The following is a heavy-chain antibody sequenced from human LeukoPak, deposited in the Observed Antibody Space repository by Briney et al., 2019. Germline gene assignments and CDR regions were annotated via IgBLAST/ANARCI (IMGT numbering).Heavy chain of an antibody. V-gene: IGHV4-34*01. D-gene: IGHD4-17*01. Sequence: SETLSLTCAVYDGSFSGYYWSWIRQPPGKGLEWTGEINHSGSTNYNPSLKSRVTISVDTSKNQFSLKLSSVTAADTAVYYCARGPDYGDSDSPFDYWGQGTLVTVSS. J-gene: IGHJ4*02. CDR2: INHSGST. CDR3: ARGPDYGDSDSPFDY. CDR1: DGSFSGYY.